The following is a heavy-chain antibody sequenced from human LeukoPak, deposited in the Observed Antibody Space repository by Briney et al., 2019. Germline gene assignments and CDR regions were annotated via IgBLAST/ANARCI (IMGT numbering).Heavy chain of an antibody. CDR2: ISSSSSYI. CDR1: GFTFSSYS. D-gene: IGHD3-22*01. J-gene: IGHJ3*02. CDR3: ARDQTMIVVENAFDI. Sequence: GGSLRLSCAASGFTFSSYSMNWVRQAPGKGLEWVSSISSSSSYIYYADSVKGRFTISRDNAKNSLYLQMNSLRAEDTAVYYCARDQTMIVVENAFDIWGQGRMVTVSS. V-gene: IGHV3-21*01.